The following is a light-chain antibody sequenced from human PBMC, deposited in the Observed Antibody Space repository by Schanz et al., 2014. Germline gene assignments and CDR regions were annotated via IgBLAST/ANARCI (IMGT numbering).Light chain of an antibody. J-gene: IGLJ3*02. CDR3: AAWDDRLKAWV. CDR1: SSNIGAGYD. V-gene: IGLV1-40*01. Sequence: QSVLTQPPSVSGAPGQRVTISCTGSSSNIGAGYDVHWYQQLPGTAPKLLIYGNNNRPSGVPDRFSGSKSGTSASLAISGLQSEDEADYYCAAWDDRLKAWVIGGGTKVTVL. CDR2: GNN.